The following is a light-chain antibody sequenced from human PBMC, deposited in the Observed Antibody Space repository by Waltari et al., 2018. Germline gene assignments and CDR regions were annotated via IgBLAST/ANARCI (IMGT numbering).Light chain of an antibody. Sequence: QTVVTQEPSLSVSPGGTITLTCALSSGSLSTTSYATWYQKTPGQAPRTLMYKENAHSSGFPDRFSCSILGNRAALTITGAQADDESDYYCALYMGSGIWVFGRGTKLSVL. CDR3: ALYMGSGIWV. V-gene: IGLV8-61*01. J-gene: IGLJ3*02. CDR2: KEN. CDR1: SGSLSTTSY.